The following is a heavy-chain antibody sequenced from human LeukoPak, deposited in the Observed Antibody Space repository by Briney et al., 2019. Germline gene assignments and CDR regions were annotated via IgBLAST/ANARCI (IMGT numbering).Heavy chain of an antibody. Sequence: GGSLRLSCAASGFTISDYWMTWVRQAPGKGLEWVSYISGGSSFTYYVDSVKGRFTISRDNAKNSLYLQMNSLRAEDTAVYYCARDLGYSSGPNYWGRGTRVTVSS. CDR1: GFTISDYW. V-gene: IGHV3-21*01. D-gene: IGHD6-19*01. CDR3: ARDLGYSSGPNY. CDR2: ISGGSSFT. J-gene: IGHJ4*02.